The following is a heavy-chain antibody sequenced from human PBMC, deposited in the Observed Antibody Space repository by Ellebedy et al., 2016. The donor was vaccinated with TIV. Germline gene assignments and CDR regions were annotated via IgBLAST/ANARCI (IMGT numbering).Heavy chain of an antibody. J-gene: IGHJ3*01. CDR3: ARIYSSRSNWQHDAFDV. D-gene: IGHD1-20*01. Sequence: SGPTLVKPTQTLTLTCSFSGFSLSTTGMCVSWIRQPPGKALEWLALIDWDDDKYYNTSLEARLTISKDTSKNLVVLTMTNMDPMDTGTYFCARIYSSRSNWQHDAFDVWGQGTVVTVSS. CDR2: IDWDDDK. CDR1: GFSLSTTGMC. V-gene: IGHV2-70*01.